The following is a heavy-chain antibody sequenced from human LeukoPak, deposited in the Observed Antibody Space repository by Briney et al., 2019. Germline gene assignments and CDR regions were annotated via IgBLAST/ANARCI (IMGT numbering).Heavy chain of an antibody. CDR3: ARAKYCSSTSCYWGWFDP. D-gene: IGHD2-2*01. J-gene: IGHJ5*02. CDR2: LHPNSSGT. V-gene: IGHV1-2*02. CDR1: GYTFTCYY. Sequence: ASVKVSCKSSGYTFTCYYMHWVRQAPAPGLEWMGWLHPNSSGTNYAPNYHGRVTITRATSISKAYMELSRLRSDDTAVYYCARAKYCSSTSCYWGWFDPWGQGTLVTVPS.